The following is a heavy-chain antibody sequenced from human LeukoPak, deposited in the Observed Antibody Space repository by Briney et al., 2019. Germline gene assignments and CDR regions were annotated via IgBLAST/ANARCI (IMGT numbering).Heavy chain of an antibody. Sequence: SETLSLTCTVSGGSISGYYWSWIREPPGKGLEWIGYISDSGSPNYNPSLKSRVTISVDTSKNQFSLELPSVTAADTAVYYCARVNYRSGSHSSWFDPWGQGTLVTVSS. CDR1: GGSISGYY. CDR3: ARVNYRSGSHSSWFDP. D-gene: IGHD3-10*01. V-gene: IGHV4-59*08. CDR2: ISDSGSP. J-gene: IGHJ5*02.